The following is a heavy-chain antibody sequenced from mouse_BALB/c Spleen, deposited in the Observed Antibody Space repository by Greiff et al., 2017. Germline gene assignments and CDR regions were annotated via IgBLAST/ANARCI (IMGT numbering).Heavy chain of an antibody. V-gene: IGHV1-80*01. CDR1: GYAFSSYW. CDR2: IYPGDGDT. CDR3: ATSIYYDYDVRFAY. D-gene: IGHD2-4*01. Sequence: QVQLKQSGAELVRPGSSVKISCKASGYAFSSYWMNWVKQRPGQGLEWIGQIYPGDGDTNYNGKFKGKATLTADKSSSTAYMQLSSLTSEDSAVYFCATSIYYDYDVRFAYWGQGTLVTVSA. J-gene: IGHJ3*01.